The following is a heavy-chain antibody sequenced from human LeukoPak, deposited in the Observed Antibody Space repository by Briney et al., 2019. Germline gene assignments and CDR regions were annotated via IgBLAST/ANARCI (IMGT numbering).Heavy chain of an antibody. D-gene: IGHD5-12*01. CDR2: INPSVGST. J-gene: IGHJ4*02. V-gene: IGHV1-46*01. CDR1: GYTFTGYY. CDR3: ARDQWLDY. Sequence: ASVKVSCKASGYTFTGYYMHWARQAPGQGLEWMGIINPSVGSTTYAQKFQGRVTMTRDTSTSTVYMELSSLRSEDTAVYYCARDQWLDYWGQGTLVTVSS.